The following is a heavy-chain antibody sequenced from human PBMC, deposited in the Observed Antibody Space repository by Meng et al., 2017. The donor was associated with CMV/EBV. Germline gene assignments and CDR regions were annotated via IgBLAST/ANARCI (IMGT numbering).Heavy chain of an antibody. D-gene: IGHD5-12*01. CDR3: ARGDFDGYSEFFDP. CDR1: GFTFSASS. V-gene: IGHV3-11*01. CDR2: ISSSGSTI. Sequence: SGFTFSASSMSWFRQAPGKGLEWVSYISSSGSTIYYAASVKGRFTISRDNAKNSLYLQMNSLRAEDTAVYYCARGDFDGYSEFFDPWGQGTLVTVSS. J-gene: IGHJ5*02.